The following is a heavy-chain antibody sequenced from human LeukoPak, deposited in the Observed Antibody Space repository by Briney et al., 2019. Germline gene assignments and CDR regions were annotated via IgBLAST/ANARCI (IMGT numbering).Heavy chain of an antibody. V-gene: IGHV3-23*01. Sequence: PGGSLRLSCAASGFTFNKYAMSWVRQAPGKGLEWVSSISGSGGDTYYADAVKGRFTISRDNSKNTLSLQMSSLRAEDTAVFYCAKDHQGRSWYYYGMDVWGQGTTVTVSS. D-gene: IGHD3-10*01. J-gene: IGHJ6*02. CDR3: AKDHQGRSWYYYGMDV. CDR1: GFTFNKYA. CDR2: ISGSGGDT.